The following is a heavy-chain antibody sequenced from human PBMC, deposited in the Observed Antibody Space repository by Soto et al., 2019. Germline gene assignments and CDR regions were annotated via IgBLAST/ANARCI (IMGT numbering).Heavy chain of an antibody. J-gene: IGHJ6*02. CDR1: GGTFSSYA. CDR2: IIPIFGTA. V-gene: IGHV1-69*06. Sequence: QVQLVQSGAEVKKPGSSVKVSCKASGGTFSSYAISWVRQAPGQGLEWMGGIIPIFGTANYAQKFQGRVTVTADKSTSTAYMELSSLRSEDTAVYYCGQQLVGDYYYGMDVWGQGTTVTVSS. CDR3: GQQLVGDYYYGMDV. D-gene: IGHD6-13*01.